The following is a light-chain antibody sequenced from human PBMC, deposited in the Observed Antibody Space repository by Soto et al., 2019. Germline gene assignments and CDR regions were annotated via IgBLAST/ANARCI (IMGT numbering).Light chain of an antibody. J-gene: IGKJ2*01. V-gene: IGKV3-20*01. CDR2: GAS. Sequence: EIVLTQSPGTLSLSPGEGATLSCRASQSVNSNYFAWYQQKPGQAPRLLIYGASNRATGIPDRFSGSGSGTESTLCNSRLEPEDFEVYYCQQYGSAYTFGQGTKLEIK. CDR3: QQYGSAYT. CDR1: QSVNSNY.